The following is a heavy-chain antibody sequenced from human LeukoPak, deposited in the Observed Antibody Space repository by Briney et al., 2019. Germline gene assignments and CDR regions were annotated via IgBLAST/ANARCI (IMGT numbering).Heavy chain of an antibody. CDR3: ARDLEQVVPAAISWFDP. J-gene: IGHJ5*02. V-gene: IGHV3-30*04. D-gene: IGHD2-2*02. Sequence: GGSLRHSCAASGFTFSSYAMHWVRQAPGKGLEWVAVISYDGSNKYYADSVKGRFTISRDNSKNTLYLQMNSLRAEDTAVYYCARDLEQVVPAAISWFDPWGQGTLVTVSS. CDR2: ISYDGSNK. CDR1: GFTFSSYA.